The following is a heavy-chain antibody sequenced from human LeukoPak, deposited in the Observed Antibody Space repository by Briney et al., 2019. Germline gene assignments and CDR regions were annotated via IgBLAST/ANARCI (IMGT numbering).Heavy chain of an antibody. J-gene: IGHJ5*02. CDR1: GGSITSTGSY. V-gene: IGHV4-39*01. D-gene: IGHD3-16*01. CDR3: ARQIGELGLNWFDP. CDR2: TFYRGTT. Sequence: SETLSLTCSVSGGSITSTGSYWGWIRQTPGKGLEWIATTFYRGTTYYNPSLKSRVTISIDTSKNHFSLNLSSVTAADTAVYYCARQIGELGLNWFDPWGQGTLVTVSS.